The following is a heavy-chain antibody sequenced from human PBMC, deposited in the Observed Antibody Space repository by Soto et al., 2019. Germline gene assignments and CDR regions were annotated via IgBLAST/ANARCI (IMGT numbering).Heavy chain of an antibody. CDR2: INAGNGNT. J-gene: IGHJ4*02. D-gene: IGHD6-19*01. V-gene: IGHV1-3*01. Sequence: GASVKVSCKASGYTFTSYAMHWVRQAPGQRLEWMGWINAGNGNTKYSQKFQGRVTITRDTSASTAYMELSSLRSEGTAVYYCARYSSGWTGPLDYWGQGTLVTVSS. CDR3: ARYSSGWTGPLDY. CDR1: GYTFTSYA.